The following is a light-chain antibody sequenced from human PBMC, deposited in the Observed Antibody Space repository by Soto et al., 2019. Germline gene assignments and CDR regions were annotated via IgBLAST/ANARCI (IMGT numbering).Light chain of an antibody. V-gene: IGKV1-33*01. J-gene: IGKJ3*01. CDR1: QDITNA. Sequence: DIQMTQSPSSLSAPVGDRVTITCQASQDITNALNWYQQKPGKAPKLLIYAAANLETVVPSRFSGSGSGTDFTFTISVLQPDDVATYYCLQYVSLPFTFCPGTKVDLK. CDR3: LQYVSLPFT. CDR2: AAA.